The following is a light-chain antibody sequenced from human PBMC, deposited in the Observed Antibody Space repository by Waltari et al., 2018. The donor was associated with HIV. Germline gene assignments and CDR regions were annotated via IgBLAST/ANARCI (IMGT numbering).Light chain of an antibody. J-gene: IGLJ3*02. CDR1: NTEGKS. Sequence: SYVLTQPPSVSVAPGKTARITCGGDNTEGKSVHWYNQKPGQAPVVVMSYDSVRPSGIPERFSGSNSGNTATLTISRVEAGDEADYYCQVWDSGSDHRVFGGGTKLTVL. CDR3: QVWDSGSDHRV. V-gene: IGLV3-21*04. CDR2: YDS.